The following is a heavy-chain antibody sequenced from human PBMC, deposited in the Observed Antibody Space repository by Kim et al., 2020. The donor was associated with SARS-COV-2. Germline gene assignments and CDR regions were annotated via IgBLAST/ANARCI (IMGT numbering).Heavy chain of an antibody. Sequence: GGSLRLSCAASGFTFRNYGMHWVRQAPGKGLEWVALIRYDGTNTAYEDSVKGRFTISRDNSKNILYLQMNSLRAEDTALYYCAKDGIDSSSWHYFHYWGQGNLVPVSS. V-gene: IGHV3-30*02. D-gene: IGHD6-13*01. CDR2: IRYDGTNT. J-gene: IGHJ4*02. CDR1: GFTFRNYG. CDR3: AKDGIDSSSWHYFHY.